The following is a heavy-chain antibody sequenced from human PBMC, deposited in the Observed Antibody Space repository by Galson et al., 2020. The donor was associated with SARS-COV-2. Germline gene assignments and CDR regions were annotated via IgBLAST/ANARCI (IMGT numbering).Heavy chain of an antibody. CDR1: GFSLSTSGMC. CDR3: ARISYDILTGYYKGFDY. V-gene: IGHV2-70*01. J-gene: IGHJ4*02. D-gene: IGHD3-9*01. CDR2: IDWDDDK. Sequence: SCPTLVKPTQTLTLTCTFSGFSLSTSGMCVSWIRQPPGKALEWLALIDWDDDKYYSTSLKTRLTISKDTSKNQVVLTMTNMDPVDTATYYCARISYDILTGYYKGFDYWGQGTLVTVSS.